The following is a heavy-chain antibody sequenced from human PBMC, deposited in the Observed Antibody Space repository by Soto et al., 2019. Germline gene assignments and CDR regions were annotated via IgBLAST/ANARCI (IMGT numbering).Heavy chain of an antibody. Sequence: SVKVSCKASGGTFSSYTISWVRQAPGQGLEWMGRIIPILGIANYAQKLQGRVTITADKSTSTAYMELSSLRSEDTAVYYCVSAPKIVATITYNDYWGQGTLVTVSS. CDR2: IIPILGIA. J-gene: IGHJ4*02. CDR1: GGTFSSYT. CDR3: VSAPKIVATITYNDY. V-gene: IGHV1-69*02. D-gene: IGHD5-12*01.